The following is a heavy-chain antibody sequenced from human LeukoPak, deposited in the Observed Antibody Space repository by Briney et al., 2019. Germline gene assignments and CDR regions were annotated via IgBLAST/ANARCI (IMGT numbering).Heavy chain of an antibody. CDR1: GGTFSSYA. D-gene: IGHD6-13*01. J-gene: IGHJ5*02. CDR2: IIPIFGTA. V-gene: IGHV1-69*05. Sequence: ASVKVSCKASGGTFSSYAISWVRQAPGQGLEWMGGIIPIFGTANYAQKFQGRVTITTDESTNTAYMELSSLRSEDTAVYYCARIAAAGNNWFDPWGQGTLVTVSS. CDR3: ARIAAAGNNWFDP.